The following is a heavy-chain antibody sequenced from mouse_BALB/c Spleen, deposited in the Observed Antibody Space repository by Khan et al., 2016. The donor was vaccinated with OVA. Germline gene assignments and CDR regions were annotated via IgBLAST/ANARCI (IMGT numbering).Heavy chain of an antibody. D-gene: IGHD4-1*01. CDR1: GFTLTDYY. CDR2: IRNKANGYTT. Sequence: EVQLQESGGGLVPPGGSLRLSCATSGFTLTDYYMSWVRQPPGKALEWLGFIRNKANGYTTEYSVSVQGRFTISRDNSQSILYLQMNTLRARDSATYYCARDTGTWFAYWGQGTLVTVSA. J-gene: IGHJ3*01. CDR3: ARDTGTWFAY. V-gene: IGHV7-3*02.